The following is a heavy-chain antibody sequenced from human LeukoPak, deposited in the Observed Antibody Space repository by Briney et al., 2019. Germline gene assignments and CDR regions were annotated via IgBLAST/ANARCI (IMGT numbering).Heavy chain of an antibody. CDR2: IYYSGST. V-gene: IGHV4-39*01. J-gene: IGHJ4*02. D-gene: IGHD3-3*01. CDR3: ARQGRFYDFWSGSDFDY. CDR1: GGSISSSSYY. Sequence: SETLSLTCTVSGGSISSSSYYWGWIRQPPGKGLEWIGSIYYSGSTYYNPSLKSRVTISVDTSKNQFSLKLSFVTAADTAVYYCARQGRFYDFWSGSDFDYWGQGTLVTVSS.